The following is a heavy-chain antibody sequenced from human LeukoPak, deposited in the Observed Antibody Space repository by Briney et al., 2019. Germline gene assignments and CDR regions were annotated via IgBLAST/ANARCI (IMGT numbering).Heavy chain of an antibody. CDR3: ARDRHWNQGNFDY. V-gene: IGHV1-2*02. J-gene: IGHJ4*02. CDR2: INPNSGDT. Sequence: GASVKVSLKASGYTITGYYIHWVRQAPGQGLEWMGWINPNSGDTNYAQKFQGRVTMTRDTSINTAFMELSRLRSDDTAVYYCARDRHWNQGNFDYWGQGTLVTVSA. D-gene: IGHD1-1*01. CDR1: GYTITGYY.